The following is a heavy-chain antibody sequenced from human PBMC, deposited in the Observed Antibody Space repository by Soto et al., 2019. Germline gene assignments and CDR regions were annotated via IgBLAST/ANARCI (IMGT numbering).Heavy chain of an antibody. J-gene: IGHJ3*02. CDR1: GVTFSNYA. CDR2: ISGSGGST. V-gene: IGHV3-23*01. Sequence: EVQLLESGGGLVQPGGSLRLSCAASGVTFSNYAMSWVRQAPGKGLEWVSGISGSGGSTYYADSVKGRFTISRDNSKNTLYLQMNSLRAEDTAVYYCAKGQWLFLQWNVAFDIWGQGTMVTVSS. CDR3: AKGQWLFLQWNVAFDI. D-gene: IGHD3-22*01.